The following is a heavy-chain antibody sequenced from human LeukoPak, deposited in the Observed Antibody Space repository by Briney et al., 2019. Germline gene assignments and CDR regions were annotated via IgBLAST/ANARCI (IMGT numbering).Heavy chain of an antibody. J-gene: IGHJ4*02. V-gene: IGHV1-18*01. Sequence: ASVKVSCKASGYTFTSYGISWVRQAPGQGLEWMGWISAYNGNTNYAQKLQGRVTMTTDTSTSTAYMELRSLRSDDTAVYYCARETEYCSSTSCHLFDYWGQGTLVTVSS. D-gene: IGHD2-2*01. CDR1: GYTFTSYG. CDR2: ISAYNGNT. CDR3: ARETEYCSSTSCHLFDY.